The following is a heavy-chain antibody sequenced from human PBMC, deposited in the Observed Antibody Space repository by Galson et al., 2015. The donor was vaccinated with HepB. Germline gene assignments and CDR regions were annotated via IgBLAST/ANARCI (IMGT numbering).Heavy chain of an antibody. CDR1: KSTITIYA. CDR3: AKDHCDSTTCPNWFDP. V-gene: IGHV3-23*01. CDR2: ISGSGVST. D-gene: IGHD2-21*01. Sequence: SLRLSCAVSKSTITIYAVAWVRQAPGKGLEWVSSISGSGVSTYYSDSVKGRFTISRDNSKNTVSLQMNSLRAEDTAVYYCAKDHCDSTTCPNWFDPWGQGTLVTISS. J-gene: IGHJ5*02.